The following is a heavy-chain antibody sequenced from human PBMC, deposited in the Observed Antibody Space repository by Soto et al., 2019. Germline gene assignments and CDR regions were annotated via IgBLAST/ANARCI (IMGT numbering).Heavy chain of an antibody. CDR2: IYASGAT. CDR1: GGSISSGDYY. CDR3: ARSHPFDGSIYHYYFDF. V-gene: IGHV4-61*08. Sequence: PSETLSLTCTVSGGSISSGDYYWSWIRQPPGGTLEWIGYIYASGATTYNPSLESRVTMSVDMPNNEFSLELTSLTAADTAVYYCARSHPFDGSIYHYYFDFWGQGTLVTVSS. J-gene: IGHJ4*02. D-gene: IGHD3-10*01.